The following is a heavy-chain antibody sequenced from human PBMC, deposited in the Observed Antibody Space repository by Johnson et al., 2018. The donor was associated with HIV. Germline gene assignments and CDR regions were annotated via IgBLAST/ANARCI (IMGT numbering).Heavy chain of an antibody. CDR3: ARDEEIVVVVDGNHIMGRAFDI. J-gene: IGHJ3*02. Sequence: QVQLVESGGGLVQPGGSLTLSCAASGFTFNIYAMHWVRQAPGKGLEYVSAISSNGGSTYYADSVKDRFIISRDNAKNRLYLQINNLGTEDTALYYCARDEEIVVVVDGNHIMGRAFDIGGQGTMVTVSS. CDR1: GFTFNIYA. CDR2: ISSNGGST. V-gene: IGHV3-64*04. D-gene: IGHD2-15*01.